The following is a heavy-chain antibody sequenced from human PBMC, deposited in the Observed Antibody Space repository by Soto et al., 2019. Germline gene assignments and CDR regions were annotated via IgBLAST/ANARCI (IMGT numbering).Heavy chain of an antibody. Sequence: EVQLVESGGGLVQPGGSLRLSCSVSGFTVSNNCMSWVRQAPGKGLEWVSHIYSGGSTEYAVPVKGRFTISRDNSKNTVYLQMNSLSAEDTGVYYCARRVRPTGVDYWGQGTLVTVSS. CDR2: IYSGGST. J-gene: IGHJ4*02. CDR1: GFTVSNNC. V-gene: IGHV3-66*04. CDR3: ARRVRPTGVDY. D-gene: IGHD3-10*01.